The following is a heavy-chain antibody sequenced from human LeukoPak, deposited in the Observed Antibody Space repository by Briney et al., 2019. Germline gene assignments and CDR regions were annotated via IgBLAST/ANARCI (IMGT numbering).Heavy chain of an antibody. CDR2: IIPILGIA. Sequence: ASVKVSCKASGGTFSSYAISWVRQAPGQGLEWMGRIIPILGIANYAQKFRGRVTITADKSTSTAYMELSSLRSEDTAVYYCARDNVVSYFDYWGQGTLVTVSS. CDR1: GGTFSSYA. D-gene: IGHD3-22*01. J-gene: IGHJ4*02. V-gene: IGHV1-69*04. CDR3: ARDNVVSYFDY.